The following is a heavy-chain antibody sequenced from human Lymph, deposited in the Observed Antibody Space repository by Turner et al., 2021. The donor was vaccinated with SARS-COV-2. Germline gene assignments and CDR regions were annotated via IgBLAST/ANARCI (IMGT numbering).Heavy chain of an antibody. V-gene: IGHV3-23*01. CDR3: AKDPNWYVLSAVDY. CDR1: GFTFSSYA. D-gene: IGHD1-1*01. Sequence: EVQLLESGGGLVQPGGSLRFSCAASGFTFSSYAMSWVRQARGKGLEWVSTISGSGVTTYYADSVKGRFTISRDNSKNTLYLQMNSLRAEDTAVYYCAKDPNWYVLSAVDYWGQGTLVTVSS. J-gene: IGHJ4*02. CDR2: ISGSGVTT.